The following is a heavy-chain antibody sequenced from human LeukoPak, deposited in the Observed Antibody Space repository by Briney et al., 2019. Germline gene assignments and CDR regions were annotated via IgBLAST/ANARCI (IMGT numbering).Heavy chain of an antibody. CDR1: EFNFDDYG. CDR3: AKNTSLGYCSGGSCSAHLDD. CDR2: ISWNSGTI. D-gene: IGHD2-15*01. J-gene: IGHJ4*02. V-gene: IGHV3-9*03. Sequence: GGYLSLSCAASEFNFDDYGMDSLRQAPGKGLEWVSVISWNSGTIGYADSVKGRFTISRDNAKDSLLLQMNSLRPEDMSLYACAKNTSLGYCSGGSCSAHLDDWGQGTLVTVSS.